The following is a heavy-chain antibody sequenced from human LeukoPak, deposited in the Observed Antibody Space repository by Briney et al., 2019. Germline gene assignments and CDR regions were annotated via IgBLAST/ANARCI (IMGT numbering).Heavy chain of an antibody. D-gene: IGHD3-10*01. Sequence: GGSLRLSCAASGFTFSKAWMNWVRQAPGKGLEWVARIKTKSQGGTTDYVAPVKGRFAMARDESENRVYLQMNSLKSEDTAVYYCAVGLGKIDIDYWGQGTLVTVSS. V-gene: IGHV3-15*05. CDR2: IKTKSQGGTT. J-gene: IGHJ4*02. CDR1: GFTFSKAW. CDR3: AVGLGKIDIDY.